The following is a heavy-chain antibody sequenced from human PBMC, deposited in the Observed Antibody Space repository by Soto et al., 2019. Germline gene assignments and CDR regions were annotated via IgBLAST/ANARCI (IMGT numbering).Heavy chain of an antibody. V-gene: IGHV4-34*01. D-gene: IGHD2-2*01. J-gene: IGHJ6*03. CDR2: INHSGST. CDR1: GGSFSGYY. CDR3: ARGSLGYCSSTSCYGRYYYYYYMDV. Sequence: PSETLSLTCAVYGGSFSGYYWSWIRQPPGKGLEWSGEINHSGSTNYNPSLKSRVTISVDTSKNQFSLKLSSVTAADTAVYYCARGSLGYCSSTSCYGRYYYYYYMDVWGKGTTVTV.